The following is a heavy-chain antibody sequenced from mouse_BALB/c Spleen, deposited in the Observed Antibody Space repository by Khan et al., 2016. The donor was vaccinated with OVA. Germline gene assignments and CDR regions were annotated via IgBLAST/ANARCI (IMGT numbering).Heavy chain of an antibody. CDR3: ASGGYWYFDV. V-gene: IGHV9-3-1*01. CDR2: INTYTGEP. Sequence: QIQLVQSGPELKKPGETVKISCKASGYTFTNYGMNWVKQAPGKGLKWMGWINTYTGEPTYADDFKGRFAFSLETSASTAYLQINYLKNEDTATYCCASGGYWYFDVWGAGTTVTVSS. J-gene: IGHJ1*01. D-gene: IGHD1-1*02. CDR1: GYTFTNYG.